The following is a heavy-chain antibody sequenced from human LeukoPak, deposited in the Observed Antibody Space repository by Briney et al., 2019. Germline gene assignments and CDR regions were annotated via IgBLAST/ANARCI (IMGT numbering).Heavy chain of an antibody. CDR2: ISRSGSTK. CDR1: GFTFSDHN. CDR3: AELGITMIGGV. D-gene: IGHD3-10*02. V-gene: IGHV3-11*04. Sequence: GGSLRLSCAASGFTFSDHNVRGIRQAPGKGLEGVSSISRSGSTKYYADSVKGRFTISRDNAKNSLYLQMNSLRAEDTAVYYCAELGITMIGGVWGKGTTVTISS. J-gene: IGHJ6*04.